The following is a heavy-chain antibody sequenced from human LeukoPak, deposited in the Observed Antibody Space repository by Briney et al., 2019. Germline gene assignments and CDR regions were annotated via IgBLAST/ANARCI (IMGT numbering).Heavy chain of an antibody. D-gene: IGHD6-13*01. Sequence: GGSLRLSCAASGFTFSSYEMNWVRQAPGKGLEWVSAISGSGGSTYYADSVKGRFTISRDNSKNTLYLQMNSLRAEDTAIYYCANQPGIAASPGGYWGQGTLVTVSS. CDR3: ANQPGIAASPGGY. CDR1: GFTFSSYE. CDR2: ISGSGGST. J-gene: IGHJ4*02. V-gene: IGHV3-23*01.